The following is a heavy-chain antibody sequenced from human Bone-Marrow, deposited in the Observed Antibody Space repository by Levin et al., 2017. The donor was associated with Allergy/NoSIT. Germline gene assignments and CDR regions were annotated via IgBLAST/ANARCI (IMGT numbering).Heavy chain of an antibody. V-gene: IGHV3-23*01. CDR3: AKVERFLEWFQYGMDV. CDR2: ITGSGVSA. CDR1: GFTFGGFA. J-gene: IGHJ6*02. Sequence: ETLSLTCAASGFTFGGFAMGWVRQAPGKGLEWVSSITGSGVSAYYADSMKGRLTISRDNSKNTLYLQMDSLRAEDTAVYYCAKVERFLEWFQYGMDVWGQGTTVTVSS. D-gene: IGHD3-3*01.